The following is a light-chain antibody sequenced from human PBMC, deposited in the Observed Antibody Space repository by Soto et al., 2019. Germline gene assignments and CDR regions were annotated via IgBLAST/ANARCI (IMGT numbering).Light chain of an antibody. CDR1: QSISSW. Sequence: DIQMTQSPSTLSASVGDRLTITCRASQSISSWVAWYQQKPGKPPKLLIYDASSLESGVPSRSSGSGSGTDFSLTITSLQPDDSATYYCQQYHSYYPWTFGQGTKVDIK. CDR3: QQYHSYYPWT. J-gene: IGKJ1*01. CDR2: DAS. V-gene: IGKV1-5*01.